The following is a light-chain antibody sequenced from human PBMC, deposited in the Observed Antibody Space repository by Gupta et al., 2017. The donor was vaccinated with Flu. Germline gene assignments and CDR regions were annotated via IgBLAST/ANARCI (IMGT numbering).Light chain of an antibody. J-gene: IGKJ1*01. CDR2: GAT. V-gene: IGKV3-20*01. Sequence: EIVFTQSPGTLSLSPGERGTLSCRASQSVSSSYLACYQQKVGQAPRLLLYGATSRATGIPDRFSGSGSGTDFTLTISRLAPEDVAVYYCQQYGSSPWTFGQGTKVEIK. CDR1: QSVSSSY. CDR3: QQYGSSPWT.